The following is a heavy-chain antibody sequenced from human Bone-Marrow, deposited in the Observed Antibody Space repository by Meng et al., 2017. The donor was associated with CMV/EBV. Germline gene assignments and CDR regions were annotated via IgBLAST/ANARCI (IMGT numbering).Heavy chain of an antibody. CDR3: ASALYDDFWSGYGY. V-gene: IGHV1-69*05. D-gene: IGHD3-3*01. CDR1: GGTFSSYA. Sequence: SVQVSCKASGGTFSSYAISWVRQAPGQGLEWMGGIIPIFGTANYAQKFQGRVTITTDESTSTAYMELSSLRSEDTAVYYCASALYDDFWSGYGYWGQGTLVTVSS. J-gene: IGHJ4*02. CDR2: IIPIFGTA.